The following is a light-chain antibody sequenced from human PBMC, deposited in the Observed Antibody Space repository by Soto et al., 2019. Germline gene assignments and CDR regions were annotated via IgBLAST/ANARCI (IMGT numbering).Light chain of an antibody. J-gene: IGKJ5*01. CDR2: DVS. V-gene: IGKV3-11*01. CDR3: QQRSDWPIT. Sequence: EIVLTQFPVTLSLSLGERATLSCRASQSVSNYLAWYQQKPGQAPRLLIYDVSTRATGVPARFSGSGSGTDFTLTITSLEPEDFAVYSCQQRSDWPITFGQGTRLEIK. CDR1: QSVSNY.